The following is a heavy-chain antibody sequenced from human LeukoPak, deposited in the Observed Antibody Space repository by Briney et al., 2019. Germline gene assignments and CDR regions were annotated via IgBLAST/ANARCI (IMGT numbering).Heavy chain of an antibody. CDR2: IRSKANSYAT. J-gene: IGHJ6*02. V-gene: IGHV3-73*01. Sequence: GGSLRLSCAASGFTFSGSAMHWVRQASGKGLEWVGRIRSKANSYATAYAASVKGRFTISRGDSKNTAYLQMNSLKTEDTAVYYCTRLPIWFGDGYGMDVWGQGTTVTVSS. CDR3: TRLPIWFGDGYGMDV. D-gene: IGHD3-10*01. CDR1: GFTFSGSA.